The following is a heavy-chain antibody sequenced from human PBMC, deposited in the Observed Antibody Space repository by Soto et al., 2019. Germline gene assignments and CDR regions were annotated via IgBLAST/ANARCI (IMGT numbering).Heavy chain of an antibody. CDR2: VRDTGST. D-gene: IGHD3-22*01. V-gene: IGHV4-59*01. CDR3: ARYSPPKKTYDSNPGWFDP. Sequence: SETLCLTCTVSGGSMNIYYWTWIRQPPGKGLEWIGYVRDTGSTNYNPSLKSRVTISIDTSRNQFSLSLSSVTAADTAVYFCARYSPPKKTYDSNPGWFDPWGQGTLVTVSS. J-gene: IGHJ5*02. CDR1: GGSMNIYY.